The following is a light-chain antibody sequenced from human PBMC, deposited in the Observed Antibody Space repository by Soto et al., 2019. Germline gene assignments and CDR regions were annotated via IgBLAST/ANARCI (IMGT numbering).Light chain of an antibody. CDR2: DAS. CDR3: QQYGGSPRT. V-gene: IGKV3-20*01. CDR1: QRITSSF. J-gene: IGKJ1*01. Sequence: DIVLTQSPGTLSLSQGETATLSSRASQRITSSFLTWYQQRPGQAPRLLIYDASSRATGIPDRFSGSGSGTDFTLTISRLEPEDFAVYYCQQYGGSPRTFGQGTKVDIK.